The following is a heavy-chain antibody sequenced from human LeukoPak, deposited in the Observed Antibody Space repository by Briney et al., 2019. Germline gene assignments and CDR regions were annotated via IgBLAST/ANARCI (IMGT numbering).Heavy chain of an antibody. CDR1: GYTFTSYG. CDR3: ARAPYCGGDCPRGDYFDY. D-gene: IGHD2-21*02. V-gene: IGHV1-18*01. CDR2: VSAYNGNT. J-gene: IGHJ4*02. Sequence: ASVKVSCKASGYTFTSYGISWVRQAPGQGLEWMGWVSAYNGNTNHAQKLQGRVTMTTDTSTSTAYMELRSLRSDDTAVYYCARAPYCGGDCPRGDYFDYWGQGTLVTVSS.